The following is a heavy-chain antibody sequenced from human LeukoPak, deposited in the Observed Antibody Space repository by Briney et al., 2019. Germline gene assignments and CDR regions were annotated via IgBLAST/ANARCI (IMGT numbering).Heavy chain of an antibody. CDR1: GFTFSDYG. CDR2: IRYDGTTK. V-gene: IGHV3-30*02. J-gene: IGHJ4*02. CDR3: AREIPRGVGNSELDY. Sequence: PGGSLRLSCAASGFTFSDYGMHWVRQAPGKGLEWLAFIRYDGTTKYYADSVKGRFTISRDNFKNTLYVQINSLRAEDTAVYYCAREIPRGVGNSELDYWGQGTLVTVSS. D-gene: IGHD3-10*01.